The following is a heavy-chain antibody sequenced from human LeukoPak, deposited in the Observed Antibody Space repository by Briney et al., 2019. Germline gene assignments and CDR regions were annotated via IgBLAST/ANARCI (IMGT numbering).Heavy chain of an antibody. CDR3: AREFDSGSGDCFQH. D-gene: IGHD1-26*01. CDR2: ISSSSGSTT. J-gene: IGHJ1*01. CDR1: GFTFSSYE. V-gene: IGHV3-48*03. Sequence: GGSLRLSCAASGFTFSSYEMNWVRRAPGKGLEWVSFISSSSGSTTYYADSVRGRFTISRDNAKNTLYLQMGSLRAEDTAVYYCAREFDSGSGDCFQHWGQGTLVTVSS.